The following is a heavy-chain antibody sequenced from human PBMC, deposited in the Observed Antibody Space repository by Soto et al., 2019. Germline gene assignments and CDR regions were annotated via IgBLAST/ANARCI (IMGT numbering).Heavy chain of an antibody. J-gene: IGHJ4*02. D-gene: IGHD2-15*01. CDR1: GFTFSNAW. Sequence: GGSLRLSCAASGFTFSNAWMSWVRQAPGKGLEWVGRIKSKSDGGTIDYAAPVKGRFTISRDDSKNTLYLEMNSLETEDTAVFFCTPGLPFRGYCRGVRCYGARGSLVTVSA. CDR3: TPGLPFRGYCRGVRCY. V-gene: IGHV3-15*01. CDR2: IKSKSDGGTI.